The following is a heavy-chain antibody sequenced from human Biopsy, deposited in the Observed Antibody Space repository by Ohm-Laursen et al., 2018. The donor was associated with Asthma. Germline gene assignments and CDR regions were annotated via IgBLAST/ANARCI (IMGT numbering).Heavy chain of an antibody. V-gene: IGHV1-2*06. Sequence: SSVKVSCNASGYTFTGYYMHWVRQAPGQGLEWMGRINPNSGGTNYAQKFQGRVTMTRDTSISTAYMELSRLRSDDTAVYYCAREGITGTTAWFDPWGQGTLVTVSS. CDR1: GYTFTGYY. J-gene: IGHJ5*02. CDR2: INPNSGGT. CDR3: AREGITGTTAWFDP. D-gene: IGHD1-7*01.